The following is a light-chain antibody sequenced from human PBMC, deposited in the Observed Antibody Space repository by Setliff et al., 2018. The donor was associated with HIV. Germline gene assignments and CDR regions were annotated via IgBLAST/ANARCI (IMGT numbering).Light chain of an antibody. CDR1: SSDVGSYDF. CDR3: ASYRPNDLGV. J-gene: IGLJ1*01. V-gene: IGLV2-14*03. Sequence: ALVQPASVSGSPGQSVTVSCTGTSSDVGSYDFVSWYQQLPGKAPKLLIYDVSDRPSGVSHRFSGSKSGNTASLTISGLQSEDEADYYCASYRPNDLGVFGTGTKVTVL. CDR2: DVS.